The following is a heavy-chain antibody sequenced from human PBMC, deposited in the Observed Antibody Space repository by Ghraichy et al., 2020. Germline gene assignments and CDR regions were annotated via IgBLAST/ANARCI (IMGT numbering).Heavy chain of an antibody. J-gene: IGHJ6*02. CDR1: GFTFSSYT. CDR3: ARDFFDDSYGMDV. CDR2: ISSTSNYI. V-gene: IGHV3-21*01. D-gene: IGHD3-3*01. Sequence: GESLNISCAASGFTFSSYTMNWVRQAPGKGLEWVSSISSTSNYIYYADSLKGRFTISRVNAKNSLYLQMNGLRAEDTAVYYCARDFFDDSYGMDVWGQGTTVTVSS.